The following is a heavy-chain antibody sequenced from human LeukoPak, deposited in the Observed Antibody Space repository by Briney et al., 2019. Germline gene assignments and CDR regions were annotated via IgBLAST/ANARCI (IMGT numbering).Heavy chain of an antibody. CDR3: AASFSRYSYGSEPFDY. CDR1: GYTFTSYG. J-gene: IGHJ4*02. V-gene: IGHV1-18*01. CDR2: ISAYNGNT. D-gene: IGHD5-18*01. Sequence: GASVKVSCKASGYTFTSYGISWVRQAPGQGLEWMGWISAYNGNTNYAQKLQGRVTMTTDTSTSTAYMELRSLRSDDTAVYYCAASFSRYSYGSEPFDYWGQGTLVTVSS.